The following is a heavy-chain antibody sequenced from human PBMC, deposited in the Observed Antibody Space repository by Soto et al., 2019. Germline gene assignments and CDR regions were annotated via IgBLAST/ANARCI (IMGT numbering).Heavy chain of an antibody. CDR1: GFTFSNYA. V-gene: IGHV3-30-3*01. CDR3: ARDLGNNYGSFAY. D-gene: IGHD4-17*01. J-gene: IGHJ4*02. Sequence: GSLRLSCVASGFTFSNYAMNWVRQAPGKGLEWVAVISYDGSNKYYADSVKGRITISRDNSRNTLYLQMNNLRAEDTAMYYCARDLGNNYGSFAYWGQGTLVTVSS. CDR2: ISYDGSNK.